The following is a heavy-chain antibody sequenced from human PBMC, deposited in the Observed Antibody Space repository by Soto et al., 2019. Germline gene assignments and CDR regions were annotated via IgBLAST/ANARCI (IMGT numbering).Heavy chain of an antibody. CDR3: VKDLRYDILTGWNWFDP. CDR1: GFTFSSYA. V-gene: IGHV3-64D*08. CDR2: ISSNGGST. J-gene: IGHJ5*02. D-gene: IGHD3-9*01. Sequence: GGSLRLSCSASGFTFSSYAMHWVRQAPGKGLEYVSAISSNGGSTYYADSVKGRFTISRDNSKNTLYLQMSSLRAEDTAVYYCVKDLRYDILTGWNWFDPWGQGTLVTVSS.